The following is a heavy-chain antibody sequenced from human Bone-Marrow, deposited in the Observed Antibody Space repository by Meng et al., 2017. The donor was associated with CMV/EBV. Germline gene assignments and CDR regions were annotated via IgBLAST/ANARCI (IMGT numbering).Heavy chain of an antibody. CDR3: ARSVRFLEWLLDY. V-gene: IGHV3-11*01. D-gene: IGHD3-3*01. Sequence: LSLTCAASGFTVSSNYMSWIRQAPGKGLEWVSYISSSGSTIYYADSVKGRFTISRDNAKNSLYLQMNSLRAEDTAVYYCARSVRFLEWLLDYWGQGTLVTVSS. J-gene: IGHJ4*02. CDR2: ISSSGSTI. CDR1: GFTVSSNY.